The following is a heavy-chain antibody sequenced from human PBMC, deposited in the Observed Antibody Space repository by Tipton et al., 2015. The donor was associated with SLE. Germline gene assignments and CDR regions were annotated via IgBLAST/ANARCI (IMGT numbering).Heavy chain of an antibody. D-gene: IGHD3-22*01. J-gene: IGHJ3*01. CDR2: IDPGDSYT. Sequence: QLVQSGGEVKKPGESLKISCQGLGYSFTSHWVGWVRQMPGKGLEWMGIIDPGDSYTTYSPSFEGNVTISVDKSISTTYLRWSSLKASDTAIYYCARQGDSSASVDGFDVWGQGTMVTVS. CDR1: GYSFTSHW. V-gene: IGHV5-51*01. CDR3: ARQGDSSASVDGFDV.